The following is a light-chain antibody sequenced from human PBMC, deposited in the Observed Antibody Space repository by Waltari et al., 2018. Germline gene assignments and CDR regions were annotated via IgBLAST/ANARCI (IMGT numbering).Light chain of an antibody. V-gene: IGLV1-44*01. CDR3: STWDDSLNAVL. Sequence: QSILTQPPSASGTPGQRVVISCSGSTSNIGRNVVNWYQKLPETAPKLVIYANTQRPSGVPDRFSGSKSGTSASLAISGLQSEDEADYYCSTWDDSLNAVLFGGGTNLTVL. CDR1: TSNIGRNV. J-gene: IGLJ2*01. CDR2: ANT.